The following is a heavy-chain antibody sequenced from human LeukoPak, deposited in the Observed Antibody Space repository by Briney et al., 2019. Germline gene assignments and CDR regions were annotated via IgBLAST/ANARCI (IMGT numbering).Heavy chain of an antibody. J-gene: IGHJ5*02. CDR2: ISSSGTTM. D-gene: IGHD2-8*01. V-gene: IGHV3-48*03. CDR3: ARVLSVGS. Sequence: GGSLRLSCAASGFTFSNYEMNWVRQAPGKGLEWVSYISSSGTTMYYADSVKGRFTISRDNAKNSLYLQMNSLRAEDTAVYYCARVLSVGSWGQGTQVTVSS. CDR1: GFTFSNYE.